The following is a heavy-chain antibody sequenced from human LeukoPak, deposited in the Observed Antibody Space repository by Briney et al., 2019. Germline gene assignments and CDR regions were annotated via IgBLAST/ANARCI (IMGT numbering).Heavy chain of an antibody. D-gene: IGHD2-2*02. Sequence: GGSLRLSCAASGFTFSSYAMSWVRQAPGKGLEWVSAISGSGGSTYYADSVKGRFTISRDNSKNTLYLQMNSLRAEDTAVYYCAKRDIVVVPAAIRGYSMDVWGKGTTVTVSS. CDR1: GFTFSSYA. CDR3: AKRDIVVVPAAIRGYSMDV. CDR2: ISGSGGST. J-gene: IGHJ6*04. V-gene: IGHV3-23*01.